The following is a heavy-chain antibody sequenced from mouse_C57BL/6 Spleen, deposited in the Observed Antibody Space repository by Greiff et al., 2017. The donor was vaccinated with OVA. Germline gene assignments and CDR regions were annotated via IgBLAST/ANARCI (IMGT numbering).Heavy chain of an antibody. V-gene: IGHV1-52*01. CDR2: IDPSDSET. Sequence: QVQLQQPGAELVRPGSSVKLSCTASGYTFTSYWMHWVKQRPIQGLEWIGNIDPSDSETHYNQKFKDKGTLTVDKSSSTAYMQLSSLTSEDSAVYYCARWDYGSSYRYFDVWGTGTTVTVSS. CDR1: GYTFTSYW. CDR3: ARWDYGSSYRYFDV. J-gene: IGHJ1*03. D-gene: IGHD1-1*01.